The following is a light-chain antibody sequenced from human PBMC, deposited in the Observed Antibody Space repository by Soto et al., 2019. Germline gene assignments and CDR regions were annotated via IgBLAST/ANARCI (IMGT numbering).Light chain of an antibody. CDR3: AAWDVSLNDPV. CDR1: SSNIGSNG. J-gene: IGLJ2*01. V-gene: IGLV1-36*01. CDR2: YDD. Sequence: QSVLTQPPSVSEAPRQRVTISCSGSSSNIGSNGVNWYQQLPGKAPKLLIYYDDLVPSGVSDRFSGSKSGTSASLAIRGLQSEDEADYYCAAWDVSLNDPVFGGGTQLTVL.